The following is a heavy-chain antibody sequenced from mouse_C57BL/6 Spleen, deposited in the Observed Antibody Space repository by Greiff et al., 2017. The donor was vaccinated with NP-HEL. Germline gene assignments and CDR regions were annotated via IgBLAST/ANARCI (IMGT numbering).Heavy chain of an antibody. CDR2: IDPSDSYT. J-gene: IGHJ2*01. CDR3: ARSRKLNGFDY. D-gene: IGHD1-1*01. V-gene: IGHV1-59*01. CDR1: GYTFTSYW. Sequence: VQLQQPGAELVRPGTSVKLSCKASGYTFTSYWMHWVKQRPGQGLEWIGVIDPSDSYTNYNQKFKGKATLTVDTSSSTAYMQLSSLTSEDSAVYYCARSRKLNGFDYWGQGTTLTVSS.